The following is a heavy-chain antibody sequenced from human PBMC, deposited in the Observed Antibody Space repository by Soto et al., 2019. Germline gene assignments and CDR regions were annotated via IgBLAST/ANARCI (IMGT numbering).Heavy chain of an antibody. CDR1: GASIISHY. J-gene: IGHJ4*01. CDR3: VRGGGYDSFDF. CDR2: AYYNGFT. D-gene: IGHD5-12*01. Sequence: PSETLSLTCTVSGASIISHYWNWIRHSPWEGLESIGYAYYNGFTSYNHSLKSRVTISIDTSKNQFSLKVNSLTAADTAVYYCVRGGGYDSFDFWGRGIQV. V-gene: IGHV4-59*11.